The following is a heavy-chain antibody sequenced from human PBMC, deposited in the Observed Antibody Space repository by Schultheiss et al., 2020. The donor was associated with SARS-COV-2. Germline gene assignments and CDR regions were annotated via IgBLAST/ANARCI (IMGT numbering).Heavy chain of an antibody. CDR1: GGSISSYY. Sequence: SETLSLTCTVSGGSISSYYWSWIRQPPGKGLEWIGRIYTSGSTNYNPSLKSRVTMSVDTSKNQFSLKLSSVTAADTAVYYCARDPYGSGSNYYYGMDVWGQGTTVTVSS. J-gene: IGHJ6*02. V-gene: IGHV4-4*07. D-gene: IGHD3-10*01. CDR3: ARDPYGSGSNYYYGMDV. CDR2: IYTSGST.